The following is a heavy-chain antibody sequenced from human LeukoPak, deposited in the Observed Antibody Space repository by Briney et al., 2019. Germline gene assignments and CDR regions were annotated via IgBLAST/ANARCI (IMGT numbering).Heavy chain of an antibody. CDR3: ASLYSSSGV. CDR1: GGSISNYY. J-gene: IGHJ6*04. Sequence: SETLSLTCTVSGGSISNYYWSWIRQPPGKGLEWIGYIYYSGSTNYNPSLKSRVTISVDTSKNQFSLKLSSVTAADTAVYYCASLYSSSGVWGKGTTVTVSS. D-gene: IGHD6-6*01. V-gene: IGHV4-59*12. CDR2: IYYSGST.